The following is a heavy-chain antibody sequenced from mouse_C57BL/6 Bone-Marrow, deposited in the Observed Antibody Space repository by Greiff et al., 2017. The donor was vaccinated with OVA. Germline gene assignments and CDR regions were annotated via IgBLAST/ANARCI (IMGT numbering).Heavy chain of an antibody. D-gene: IGHD1-1*01. Sequence: EVQLQESGPELVKPGASVKISCKASGYTFTDYYMNWVKQSHGQSLEWIGDINPNNGGTSYNQKFKGKATLTVDKSSSTAYMELRSLTSEDSAVYDCARGGFTTTGYFDVWGTGTTVTVSS. CDR3: ARGGFTTTGYFDV. V-gene: IGHV1-26*01. CDR2: INPNNGGT. CDR1: GYTFTDYY. J-gene: IGHJ1*03.